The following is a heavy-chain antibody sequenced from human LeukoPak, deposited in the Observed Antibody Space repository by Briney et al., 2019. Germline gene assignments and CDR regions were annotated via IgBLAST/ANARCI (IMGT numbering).Heavy chain of an antibody. CDR3: ARRFSYYYDSSGYLNWFDP. CDR2: IYDSGST. J-gene: IGHJ5*02. CDR1: GGSISSYY. Sequence: SETLSLTCTVSGGSISSYYWSWIRQPPGKGLEWIGYIYDSGSTDYSPSLRSRVTISVDTSKSQFSLKLSSVTAADTAVYYCARRFSYYYDSSGYLNWFDPWGQGTLVTVSS. D-gene: IGHD3-22*01. V-gene: IGHV4-59*08.